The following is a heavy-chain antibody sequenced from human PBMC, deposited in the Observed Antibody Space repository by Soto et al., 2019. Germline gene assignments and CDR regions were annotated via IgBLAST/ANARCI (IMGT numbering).Heavy chain of an antibody. V-gene: IGHV4-59*08. CDR2: IYYSGST. CDR1: GGSISSYY. Sequence: SETLSLTCTVSGGSISSYYWSWIRQPPGKGLEWIGYIYYSGSTNYNPSLKSRVTISVDTSKNHFSLSLNSVTAADTAVYYCARPFAAQTVAGFDYWGQGTMVTVSS. CDR3: ARPFAAQTVAGFDY. J-gene: IGHJ4*02. D-gene: IGHD6-19*01.